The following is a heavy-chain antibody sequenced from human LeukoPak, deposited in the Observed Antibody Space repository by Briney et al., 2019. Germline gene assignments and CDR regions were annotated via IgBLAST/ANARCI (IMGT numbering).Heavy chain of an antibody. CDR3: VRLGGDTYYFGSASYPNWYFDL. CDR1: GYSFTTYW. J-gene: IGHJ2*01. D-gene: IGHD3-10*01. V-gene: IGHV5-51*01. Sequence: GESLKISCKASGYSFTTYWIGWVRQMPGKGLECMGIIYPDDSDTTYSPSFQGQVTISADKSFSTAYLQWSSLKASDTAIYYCVRLGGDTYYFGSASYPNWYFDLWGRGTLVTLSS. CDR2: IYPDDSDT.